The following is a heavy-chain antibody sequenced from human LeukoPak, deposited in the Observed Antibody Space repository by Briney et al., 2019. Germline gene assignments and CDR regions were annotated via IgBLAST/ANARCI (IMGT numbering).Heavy chain of an antibody. CDR1: GGTFSSYA. V-gene: IGHV1-69*05. Sequence: ASVTVSCKASGGTFSSYAISWVRQAPGQGLEWMGGIIPIFGTANYAQKFQGRVTITTDESTSTAYMELSSLRSEDTAVYYCARVRVGTSRRPPYYYYYMDVWGKGTTVTVSS. CDR2: IIPIFGTA. J-gene: IGHJ6*03. CDR3: ARVRVGTSRRPPYYYYYMDV. D-gene: IGHD2-2*01.